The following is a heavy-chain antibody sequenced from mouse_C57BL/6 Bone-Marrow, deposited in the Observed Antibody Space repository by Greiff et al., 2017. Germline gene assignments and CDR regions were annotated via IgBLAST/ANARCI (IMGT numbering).Heavy chain of an antibody. CDR2: ISYDGSN. J-gene: IGHJ4*01. CDR1: GYSITSGYY. V-gene: IGHV3-6*01. D-gene: IGHD2-5*01. Sequence: LQESGPGLVKPSQSLSLTCSVTGYSITSGYYWNWIRQFPGNKLEWMGYISYDGSNNYNPSLKIRISITRDTSKNQFFLKLNSVTTEDTATYYCARENYSNFLAMDYWGQGTSVTVSS. CDR3: ARENYSNFLAMDY.